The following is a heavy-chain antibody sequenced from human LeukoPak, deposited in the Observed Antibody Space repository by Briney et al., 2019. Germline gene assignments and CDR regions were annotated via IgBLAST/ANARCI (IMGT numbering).Heavy chain of an antibody. CDR1: SGSISSSSYY. V-gene: IGHV4-39*01. Sequence: PSETLSLTCTVSSGSISSSSYYWGWIRQPPGKGLEWIGSIYYSGSTYYNPSLKSRVTISVDTSKNQFSLKLSSVTAADTAVYYCARQLYYYGSGSPYYFDYWGQGTLVTVSS. CDR3: ARQLYYYGSGSPYYFDY. D-gene: IGHD3-10*01. CDR2: IYYSGST. J-gene: IGHJ4*02.